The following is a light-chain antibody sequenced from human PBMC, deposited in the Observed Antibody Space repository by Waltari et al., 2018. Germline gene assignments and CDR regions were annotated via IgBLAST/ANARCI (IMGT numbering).Light chain of an antibody. V-gene: IGLV3-9*01. J-gene: IGLJ2*01. CDR2: RDS. CDR1: NIGSKN. CDR3: QVWDSSTGNVV. Sequence: SYELTQPLSVSVALGQTARITCGGNNIGSKNVHWYQQKPGQAPGLVIYRDSNRPSGIPGRFSGSNAGNTATLTISRAQAGDEADYYWQVWDSSTGNVVFGGGTKLTVL.